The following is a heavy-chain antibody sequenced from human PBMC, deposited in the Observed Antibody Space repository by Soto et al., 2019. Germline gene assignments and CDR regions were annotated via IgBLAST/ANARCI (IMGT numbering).Heavy chain of an antibody. CDR2: ISYDGSNK. CDR3: ARDFAYYYYGMDV. V-gene: IGHV3-30-3*01. CDR1: GFTFSSYA. J-gene: IGHJ6*02. Sequence: GGSLRLSCAASGFTFSSYAMHWVRQAPGKGLEWVAVISYDGSNKYYADSVKGRFTISRDNSKNTLYLQMNSLRAEDTAVYYCARDFAYYYYGMDVWGQGTTVTVSS.